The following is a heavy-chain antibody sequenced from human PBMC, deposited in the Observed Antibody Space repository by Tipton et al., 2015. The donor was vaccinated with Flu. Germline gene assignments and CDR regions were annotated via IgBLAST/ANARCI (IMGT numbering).Heavy chain of an antibody. V-gene: IGHV3-23*01. CDR2: ISGSGGDT. D-gene: IGHD1-26*01. Sequence: SLRLSCAASGFTFSNFLMTWVRQAPGKGLEWVSAISGSGGDTFYADPVKGRFTVSRDNSGNTLYLQINSLRAGDTAVYYCAKKGATTGDFDFWGQGTLVAVSS. CDR1: GFTFSNFL. J-gene: IGHJ4*02. CDR3: AKKGATTGDFDF.